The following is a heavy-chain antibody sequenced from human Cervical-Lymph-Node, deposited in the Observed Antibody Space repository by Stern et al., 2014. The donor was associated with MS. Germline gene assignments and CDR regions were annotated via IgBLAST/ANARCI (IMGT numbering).Heavy chain of an antibody. J-gene: IGHJ4*02. CDR3: ARVTEFLRFFYPDY. CDR2: ISYSGNP. V-gene: IGHV4-31*03. D-gene: IGHD3-3*01. Sequence: QLQLQESGPGLVKPSQTLSLTCTVSGGSLSSGSRYWSWIRQHPGKGLEWIGYISYSGNPYYSPSLPRRLTISMDTSKNQFFLKLRSVTAADTAIYYCARVTEFLRFFYPDYWGQGTLVTVSS. CDR1: GGSLSSGSRY.